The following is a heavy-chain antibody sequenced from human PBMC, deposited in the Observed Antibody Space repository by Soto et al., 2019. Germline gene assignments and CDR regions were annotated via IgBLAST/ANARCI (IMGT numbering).Heavy chain of an antibody. J-gene: IGHJ5*02. CDR1: GGSFSGYY. CDR3: ARGWFSGIAAAALAGWFDP. CDR2: NNHSGST. D-gene: IGHD6-13*01. V-gene: IGHV4-34*01. Sequence: PSETLSLTCAVYGGSFSGYYWSWIRQPPGKGLEWIGENNHSGSTNYNPSLKSRVTISVDTSKNQFSLKLSSVTAADTAVYYCARGWFSGIAAAALAGWFDPWGQGTLVTVSS.